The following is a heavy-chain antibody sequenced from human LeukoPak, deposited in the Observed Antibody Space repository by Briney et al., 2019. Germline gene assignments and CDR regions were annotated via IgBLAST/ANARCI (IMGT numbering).Heavy chain of an antibody. Sequence: GGSLRLSCAASGFTVSSNYMSWVRQAPGKGLEWVSVIYSGGSTYYADSVKGRFTISRDNSKNTLYLQMNSLRAEDTAVYYCARTRSSGCLDYWGRGTLVTVSS. CDR1: GFTVSSNY. J-gene: IGHJ4*02. V-gene: IGHV3-53*01. D-gene: IGHD6-19*01. CDR3: ARTRSSGCLDY. CDR2: IYSGGST.